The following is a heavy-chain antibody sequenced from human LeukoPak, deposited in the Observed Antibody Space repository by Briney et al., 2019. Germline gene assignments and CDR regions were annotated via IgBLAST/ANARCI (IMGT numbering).Heavy chain of an antibody. CDR3: ARRGVGRDGYKPLLYWYFDL. V-gene: IGHV4-39*07. CDR1: GGSISSSSYY. Sequence: SETLSLTCTVSGGSISSSSYYWGWIRQPPGKGLEWIGSIYYSGSTYYNPSLKSRVTISVDKSKNQFSLKLSSVTAADTAVYYCARRGVGRDGYKPLLYWYFDLWGRGTLVTVSS. J-gene: IGHJ2*01. CDR2: IYYSGST. D-gene: IGHD5-24*01.